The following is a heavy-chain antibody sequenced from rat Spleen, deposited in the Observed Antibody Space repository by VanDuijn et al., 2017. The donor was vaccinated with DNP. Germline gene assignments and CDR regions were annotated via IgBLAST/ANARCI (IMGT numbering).Heavy chain of an antibody. CDR1: GFTFSNYG. CDR2: ILHDGSRT. J-gene: IGHJ2*01. V-gene: IGHV5-29*01. D-gene: IGHD4-2*01. CDR3: TRATGFDY. Sequence: EVQLVESGGGLVQPGRSLKLSCAASGFTFSNYGMAWVRQAPTKGLEWVATILHDGSRTYFRDSVKGRFTISRDNAKSTLYLQMDSLRSEDTATYYCTRATGFDYWGQGVMVTVSS.